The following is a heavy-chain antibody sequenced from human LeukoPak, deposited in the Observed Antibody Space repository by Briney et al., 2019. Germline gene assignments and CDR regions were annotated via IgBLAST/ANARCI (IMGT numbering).Heavy chain of an antibody. CDR3: ARVSGMTTVAEGYFDY. J-gene: IGHJ4*02. CDR2: IYYSGST. CDR1: GGSISSYY. D-gene: IGHD4-23*01. Sequence: PSETLSLTCTVSGGSISSYYWSWIRQPPGKGLEWIGYIYYSGSTNYNPSLKSRVTISVDTSKNQFSLKLSSVTAADTAVYYCARVSGMTTVAEGYFDYWGQGTLVTVSS. V-gene: IGHV4-59*12.